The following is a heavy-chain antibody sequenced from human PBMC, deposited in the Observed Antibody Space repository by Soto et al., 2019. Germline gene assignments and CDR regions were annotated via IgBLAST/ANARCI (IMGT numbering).Heavy chain of an antibody. CDR2: IYWNDDK. D-gene: IGHD6-13*01. CDR1: GFPFPTDGMA. J-gene: IGHJ4*02. V-gene: IGHV2-5*01. Sequence: APTPGTHTQPVAPTCTFPGFPFPTDGMAVGWIRRPPGKALEWLALIYWNDDKRYRPSLRSRLTITRDTSKNQVVLTMTNMDPVDAASYYHADRPSCYGSRAPDCRGQRTLDIGSS. CDR3: ADRPSCYGSRAPDC.